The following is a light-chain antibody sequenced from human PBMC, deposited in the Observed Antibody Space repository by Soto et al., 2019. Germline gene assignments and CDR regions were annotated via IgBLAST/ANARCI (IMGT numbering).Light chain of an antibody. V-gene: IGKV3D-20*01. J-gene: IGKJ5*01. Sequence: IVLTQSPATLSLSPGERATLSCGPRKSVSSSYLAWYQQKPGLAPRLLIYDASSRATGIPDRFSGSGSGTDFTLTISRLEPEDFAVYYCQQYGSSPITFCQGTLLEIK. CDR3: QQYGSSPIT. CDR1: KSVSSSY. CDR2: DAS.